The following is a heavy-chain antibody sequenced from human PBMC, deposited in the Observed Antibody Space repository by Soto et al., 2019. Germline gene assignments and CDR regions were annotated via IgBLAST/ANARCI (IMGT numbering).Heavy chain of an antibody. J-gene: IGHJ5*02. V-gene: IGHV4-59*01. D-gene: IGHD1-26*01. CDR1: GDSISNNY. CDR2: VYYSGST. Sequence: PSETLSLTCTVSGDSISNNYWHWIRQPPAKGLEWIGYVYYSGSTSYNPSLKSRVTISVDASRNLISLKLTSVTAADTAVYYCARDPSGHPPLYRFDPWGQGALVTVSS. CDR3: ARDPSGHPPLYRFDP.